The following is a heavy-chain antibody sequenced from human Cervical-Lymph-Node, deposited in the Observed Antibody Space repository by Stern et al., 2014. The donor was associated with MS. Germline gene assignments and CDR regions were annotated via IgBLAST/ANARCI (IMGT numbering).Heavy chain of an antibody. J-gene: IGHJ4*02. CDR1: GFTFSNYG. CDR2: IWYDGNKK. Sequence: VQLEESGGGVVQPGRSLRLSCAASGFTFSNYGMHWVRQAPGKGLEWLAVIWYDGNKKYYAVSVKGRFPISRDNSKNTLFLQMSSLTAEDTALYYCARGNWNYEGMGYWGRGTLVTVSS. V-gene: IGHV3-33*01. D-gene: IGHD1-7*01. CDR3: ARGNWNYEGMGY.